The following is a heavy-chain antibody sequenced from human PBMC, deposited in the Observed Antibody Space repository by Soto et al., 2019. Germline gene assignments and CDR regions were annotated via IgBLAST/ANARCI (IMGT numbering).Heavy chain of an antibody. CDR2: ISAGGGET. Sequence: GSLRLSCAASGFTFSSHAMIWVRQAPGKGLEWVSSISAGGGETYYTDSVKGRFTVSRDDSHNTLYLQMNGLRVEDTAVYFCAKRSGYDVDFWGQGSLVTVSS. D-gene: IGHD5-12*01. V-gene: IGHV3-23*01. CDR3: AKRSGYDVDF. CDR1: GFTFSSHA. J-gene: IGHJ4*02.